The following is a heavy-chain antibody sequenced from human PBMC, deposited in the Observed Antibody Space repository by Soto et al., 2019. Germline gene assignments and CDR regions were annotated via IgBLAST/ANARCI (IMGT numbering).Heavy chain of an antibody. CDR1: GGSISSSRYY. J-gene: IGHJ4*02. V-gene: IGHV4-39*01. CDR3: VGYLVAASTSFEN. CDR2: VHYSGST. Sequence: PSETLSLTCTVSGGSISSSRYYWGWIRQPPGQGLEWIGSVHYSGSTYYNPSLNGRVTISVDASMNQFSLRVTSVTAADTAMFYCVGYLVAASTSFENWSQGALVTVSS. D-gene: IGHD5-12*01.